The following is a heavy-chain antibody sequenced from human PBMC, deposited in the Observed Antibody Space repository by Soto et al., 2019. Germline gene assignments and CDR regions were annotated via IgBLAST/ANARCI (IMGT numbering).Heavy chain of an antibody. D-gene: IGHD1-1*01. CDR2: ITYEGRNK. V-gene: IGHV3-30*18. Sequence: GGSLRLSCAASGFIFADYGMHWVRQAPGKGLEWVALITYEGRNKYYADAVKGRFTISRDNAKNMVSLQMDSLRAEDTAVYYCAKARGANNWANYYGLDVWGQGTTVTVSS. CDR1: GFIFADYG. J-gene: IGHJ6*02. CDR3: AKARGANNWANYYGLDV.